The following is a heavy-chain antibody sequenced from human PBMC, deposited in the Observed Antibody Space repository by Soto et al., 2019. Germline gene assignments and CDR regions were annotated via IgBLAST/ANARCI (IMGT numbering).Heavy chain of an antibody. V-gene: IGHV3-30-3*01. D-gene: IGHD2-8*01. J-gene: IGHJ6*02. CDR1: GFTFSTYA. CDR3: ARVNGLYSYTLDV. Sequence: QVHLVESGGGVVQPGRSLRLSCAASGFTFSTYAMHWVRQAPGKGLEWVAVSSYDEGKKYYADSVKGRFTISRDNSKNTLYLQMNSLRAEDTAVYYCARVNGLYSYTLDVWGQGTTVTVSS. CDR2: SSYDEGKK.